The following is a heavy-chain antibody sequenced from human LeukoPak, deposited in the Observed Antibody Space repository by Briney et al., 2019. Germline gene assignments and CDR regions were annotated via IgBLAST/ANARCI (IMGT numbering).Heavy chain of an antibody. CDR3: AKDYSSSPRYEFDY. D-gene: IGHD6-13*01. CDR2: ISYDGSNK. J-gene: IGHJ4*02. Sequence: GRSLRLSCAASGFTFSSYAMHWVRQAPGKGLEWVAVISYDGSNKYYADSVKGRFTISRDNSKNTLYLQMNSLRAEDTAVYYCAKDYSSSPRYEFDYWGQGTLVTVSS. CDR1: GFTFSSYA. V-gene: IGHV3-30-3*01.